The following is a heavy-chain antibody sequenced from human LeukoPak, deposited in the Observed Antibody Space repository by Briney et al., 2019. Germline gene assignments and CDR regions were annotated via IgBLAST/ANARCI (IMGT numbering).Heavy chain of an antibody. CDR2: TYYRSKWYN. J-gene: IGHJ3*02. CDR1: GDSVSSNSAA. D-gene: IGHD3-22*01. CDR3: ARGWDTMIVVRAAFDI. Sequence: SQTLSLTCAISGDSVSSNSAAWNWIRQSPSRGLEWLGRTYYRSKWYNDYAVSVKSRITINPDTSKNQFSLQLNSVTPEDTAVYYCARGWDTMIVVRAAFDIWGQGTMVTVSS. V-gene: IGHV6-1*01.